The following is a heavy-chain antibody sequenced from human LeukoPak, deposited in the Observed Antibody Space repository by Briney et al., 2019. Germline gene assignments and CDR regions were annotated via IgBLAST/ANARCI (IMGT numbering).Heavy chain of an antibody. Sequence: GGSLRLSCAASGFIFSSYGMHWVRQAPGKGLEWVAVISYDGSNKYYADSVKGRFTISRDNSKNTLYLQMNSLRAEDTAVYYCAKGAAHFDYWGQGTLVTVSS. CDR1: GFIFSSYG. J-gene: IGHJ4*02. V-gene: IGHV3-30*18. CDR2: ISYDGSNK. D-gene: IGHD2-15*01. CDR3: AKGAAHFDY.